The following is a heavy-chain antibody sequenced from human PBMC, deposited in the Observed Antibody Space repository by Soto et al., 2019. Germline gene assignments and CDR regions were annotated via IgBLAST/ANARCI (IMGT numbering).Heavy chain of an antibody. J-gene: IGHJ4*02. D-gene: IGHD6-19*01. CDR2: ISTDGSVT. CDR1: GLTFSSYW. CDR3: ARPPYSSGWWGFGY. Sequence: EVQLVESGGGLVQPGGSLRLSCAASGLTFSSYWMHWVRQAPGKGLVWVSRISTDGSVTTYADSVKGRFTSSRDNAKNTVYLQMNSLRTEETAVYYCARPPYSSGWWGFGYWGQGTLVTVSS. V-gene: IGHV3-74*01.